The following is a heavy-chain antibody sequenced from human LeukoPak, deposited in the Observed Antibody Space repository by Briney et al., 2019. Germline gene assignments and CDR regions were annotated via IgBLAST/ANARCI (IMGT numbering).Heavy chain of an antibody. CDR1: GGSISSSSYS. J-gene: IGHJ5*02. CDR2: IYYSGST. V-gene: IGHV4-39*07. Sequence: SSETLSLTSTDSGGSISSSSYSWGWIRQPPGKGLKWIGSIYYSGSTYYNPSLNSRVTISVDTSKNQFSLKLSSVTAADTAVYYCARRSGGYSYGFDPWGQGTLVTVSS. CDR3: ARRSGGYSYGFDP. D-gene: IGHD5-18*01.